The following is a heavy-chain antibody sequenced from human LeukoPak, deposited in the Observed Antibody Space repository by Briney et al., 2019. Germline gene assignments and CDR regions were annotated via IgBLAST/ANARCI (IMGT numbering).Heavy chain of an antibody. Sequence: SQTLSLTCAVSGGSISSGGYSWSWIRQPPGKGLEWIGYIYHSGSTYYSPPLKSRVTISVDRSKNQFSLKLSSVTAADTAVYYCARGIIGSSWLFDYWGQGTLVTVSS. CDR2: IYHSGST. CDR1: GGSISSGGYS. V-gene: IGHV4-30-2*01. CDR3: ARGIIGSSWLFDY. D-gene: IGHD6-13*01. J-gene: IGHJ4*02.